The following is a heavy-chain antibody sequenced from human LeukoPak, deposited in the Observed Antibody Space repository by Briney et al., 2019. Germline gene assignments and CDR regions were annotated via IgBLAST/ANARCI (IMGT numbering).Heavy chain of an antibody. V-gene: IGHV3-15*01. CDR1: GFTFSNAW. CDR3: THTLAPRLYCDGDCSGRIFDS. J-gene: IGHJ4*02. D-gene: IGHD2-21*02. CDR2: IKSKTDGGTT. Sequence: GGSLRLSCAASGFTFSNAWMSWVRQAPGKGLEWVGRIKSKTDGGTTDYAAPVKGRFTISRDDSKNTLYLQMNSLKTEDTAVYYCTHTLAPRLYCDGDCSGRIFDSWGQGTLVTVSS.